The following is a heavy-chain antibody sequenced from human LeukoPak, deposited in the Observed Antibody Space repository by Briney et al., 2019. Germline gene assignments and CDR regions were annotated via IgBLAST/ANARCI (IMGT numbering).Heavy chain of an antibody. V-gene: IGHV4-59*08. J-gene: IGHJ5*02. Sequence: SETLSLTCTVSGGSISSYYWSWIRQPPGKGLEWIGHIYYSGSTNYNPSLKSRVTISVDTSKNQFSLKLSSVTAADTAVYYCARHPSAAADDPWGQGTLVTVSS. CDR2: IYYSGST. CDR3: ARHPSAAADDP. CDR1: GGSISSYY. D-gene: IGHD6-13*01.